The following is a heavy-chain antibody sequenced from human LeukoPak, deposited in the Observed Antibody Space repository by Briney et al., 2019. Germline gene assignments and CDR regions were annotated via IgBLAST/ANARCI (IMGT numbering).Heavy chain of an antibody. CDR3: AKGAAPGKVDCFDP. CDR1: GFTFSGYC. D-gene: IGHD6-13*01. CDR2: VSGGGSDA. J-gene: IGHJ5*02. V-gene: IGHV3-23*01. Sequence: GGSLRLSCAASGFTFSGYCMMWVRQAPGKGLERVSSVSGGGSDAYYADSVKGRFTISRDNSKNSLYLQMNSLRAEDTAVYYCAKGAAPGKVDCFDPWGQGALVTVSS.